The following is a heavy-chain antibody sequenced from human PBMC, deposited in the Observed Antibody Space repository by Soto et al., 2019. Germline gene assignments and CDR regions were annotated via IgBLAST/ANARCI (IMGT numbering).Heavy chain of an antibody. CDR3: ARLIPPRVIDS. J-gene: IGHJ4*02. Sequence: GGSLRLSCAASGFTFSNYWMSWVRQAPGKGLEWVANMKQDGSEKDYVGSVKGRFTISRDNAKNSLYLQMNSLTTEDTAVYYCARLIPPRVIDSWGQGTLVTVSS. V-gene: IGHV3-7*05. D-gene: IGHD2-2*01. CDR1: GFTFSNYW. CDR2: MKQDGSEK.